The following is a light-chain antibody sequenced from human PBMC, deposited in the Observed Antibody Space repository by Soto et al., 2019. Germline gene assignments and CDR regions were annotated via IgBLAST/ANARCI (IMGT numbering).Light chain of an antibody. CDR2: GNK. CDR1: SSNIGAGYD. J-gene: IGLJ1*01. Sequence: QSVLTQPPSVSGTPGQRFTMSCSGSSSNIGAGYDVHWYQQRPGTAPKLLIYGNKNRPSGVPDRFSGSKSGTSASLAITGLQAEDEADYYCQSYDSSLSVSYVFGTGTKVT. CDR3: QSYDSSLSVSYV. V-gene: IGLV1-40*01.